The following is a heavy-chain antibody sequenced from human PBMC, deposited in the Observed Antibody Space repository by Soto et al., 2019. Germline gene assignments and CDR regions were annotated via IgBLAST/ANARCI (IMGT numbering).Heavy chain of an antibody. CDR1: GYTFTYRY. J-gene: IGHJ6*02. D-gene: IGHD3-22*01. CDR3: ASDSSGYYYGMDV. Sequence: SVKVSCKASGYTFTYRYLHWVRQAPGQALEWMGWITPFNGNTNYAQKFQDRVTITRDRSMSTAYMELSSLRSEDTAMYYCASDSSGYYYGMDVWGQGTTVTVSS. CDR2: ITPFNGNT. V-gene: IGHV1-45*02.